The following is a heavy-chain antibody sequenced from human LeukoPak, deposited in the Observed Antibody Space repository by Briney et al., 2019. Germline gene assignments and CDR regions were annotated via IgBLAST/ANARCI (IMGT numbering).Heavy chain of an antibody. J-gene: IGHJ4*02. CDR3: AKRGNYDNSGYYPFDY. CDR1: RFTFSSYG. Sequence: GGSLRLSCAASRFTFSSYGMHWVRQAPGKGLEWVAFIKYDGNNKFYADSVKGRFTISRDNSKNTLYLQLNSLRPEDTAVYYCAKRGNYDNSGYYPFDYWGQGTLVTVSS. CDR2: IKYDGNNK. V-gene: IGHV3-30*02. D-gene: IGHD3-22*01.